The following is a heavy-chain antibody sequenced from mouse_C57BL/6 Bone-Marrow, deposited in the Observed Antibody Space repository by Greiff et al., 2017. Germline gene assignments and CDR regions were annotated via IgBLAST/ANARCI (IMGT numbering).Heavy chain of an antibody. CDR3: ARILITTVVGGFDY. Sequence: DVMLVESGGGLVKPGGSLKLSCAASGFTFSDYGMHWVRQAPEKGLEWVAYISSGSSTIYYADTVKGRFTISRDNAKNTLFLQMTSLRSEDTAMYYCARILITTVVGGFDYWGQGTTLTVSS. J-gene: IGHJ2*01. CDR1: GFTFSDYG. D-gene: IGHD1-1*01. V-gene: IGHV5-17*01. CDR2: ISSGSSTI.